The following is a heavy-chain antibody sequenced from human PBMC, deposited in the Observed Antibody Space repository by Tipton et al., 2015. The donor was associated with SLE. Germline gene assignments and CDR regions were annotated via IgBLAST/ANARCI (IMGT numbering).Heavy chain of an antibody. Sequence: QLVQSGAEVKKPGASVKVSCKASGYTFTGYYIHWVRQAPGQGLEWMGRINPKSGGTNYAQKLQGRVTMTTDTSTSTAYMELRSLRSDDTAVYYCARAKGIVATIGLHYWGQGTLVTVSS. J-gene: IGHJ4*02. CDR1: GYTFTGYY. D-gene: IGHD5-12*01. CDR3: ARAKGIVATIGLHY. V-gene: IGHV1-2*06. CDR2: INPKSGGT.